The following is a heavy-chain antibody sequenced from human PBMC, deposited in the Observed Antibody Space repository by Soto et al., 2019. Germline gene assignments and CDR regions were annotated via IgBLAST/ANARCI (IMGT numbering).Heavy chain of an antibody. CDR2: ISYDGSNK. Sequence: GGSLRLSCAASGFTFSNYAIHWVRQAPGKGLEWVAVISYDGSNKYYADSVKGRFTVSRDNSKNTLYLQMNSLRPEDTAVYYCAKDVRGKPYDFWSGYYTRAGYYYHMDVWGKGTTVTVSS. V-gene: IGHV3-30*18. CDR3: AKDVRGKPYDFWSGYYTRAGYYYHMDV. CDR1: GFTFSNYA. J-gene: IGHJ6*03. D-gene: IGHD3-3*01.